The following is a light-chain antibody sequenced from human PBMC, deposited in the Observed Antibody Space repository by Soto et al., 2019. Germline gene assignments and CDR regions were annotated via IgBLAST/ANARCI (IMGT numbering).Light chain of an antibody. Sequence: QLVLTQPPSASASLGASVTLTCTLSSGYSNYKVDWYQQRPGKGPRFVMRVGTGGIVGSKGDGIPDRFSVLGSGLNRYLTIKNIQEEDESEYHCGADHGSGSNWVFGGGTKLTVL. CDR1: SGYSNYK. V-gene: IGLV9-49*01. J-gene: IGLJ2*01. CDR3: GADHGSGSNWV. CDR2: VGTGGIVG.